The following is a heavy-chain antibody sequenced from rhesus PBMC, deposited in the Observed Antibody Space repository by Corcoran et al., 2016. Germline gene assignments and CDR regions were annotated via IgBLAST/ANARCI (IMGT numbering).Heavy chain of an antibody. Sequence: QVQLQESGPGLVKPSETLSLTCAVSGGSISSSNWWSWIRQPPGKGLEWIGYISGSSGSTYYNPSLKSRFTISTYTSKYRFSLKLSSVTAADTAVYYCARASYEDDYGYYYTDFDYWGQGVLVTVSS. V-gene: IGHV4-65*01. J-gene: IGHJ4*01. CDR2: ISGSSGST. D-gene: IGHD3-9*01. CDR3: ARASYEDDYGYYYTDFDY. CDR1: GGSISSSNW.